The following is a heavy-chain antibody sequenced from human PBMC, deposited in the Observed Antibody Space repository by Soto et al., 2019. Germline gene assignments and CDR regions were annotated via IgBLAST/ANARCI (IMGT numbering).Heavy chain of an antibody. D-gene: IGHD3-3*01. V-gene: IGHV4-31*03. Sequence: TLSLTCTFSGGSISSGGYYWSWIRQHPGKGLEWIGYIYYSGSTYYNPSLKSRVTISVDTSKNQFSLKLSSVTAADTAVYYCARDWGGRYYDFWSGYYRGVGWFDPWGQGTLVTVSS. J-gene: IGHJ5*02. CDR3: ARDWGGRYYDFWSGYYRGVGWFDP. CDR2: IYYSGST. CDR1: GGSISSGGYY.